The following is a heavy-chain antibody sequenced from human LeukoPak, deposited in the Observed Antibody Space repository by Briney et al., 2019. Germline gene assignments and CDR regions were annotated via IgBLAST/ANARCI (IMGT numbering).Heavy chain of an antibody. CDR1: GFTFSNAW. D-gene: IGHD4-17*01. Sequence: NTGGSLRLSCAASGFTFSNAWMSWVRQAPGKGLEWVGRIKSKTDGGTTDYAAPVKGRFTISRDDSKNTLYLQMNSLKTEDTAVYYCTTGLTTFHYYYYYYMDVWGKGTTVTISS. CDR2: IKSKTDGGTT. J-gene: IGHJ6*03. CDR3: TTGLTTFHYYYYYYMDV. V-gene: IGHV3-15*01.